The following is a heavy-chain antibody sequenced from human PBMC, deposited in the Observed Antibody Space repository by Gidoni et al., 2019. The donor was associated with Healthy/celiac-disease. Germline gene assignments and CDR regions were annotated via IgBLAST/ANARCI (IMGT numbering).Heavy chain of an antibody. Sequence: QLQLQESGSGLVKPSQTLSLTCAVSAGSISSGGYSWSWIRQPPGKGLEWIGYIYHSGSTYYNPSLKSRVTISVDRSKNQFSLKLSSVTAADTAVYYCARAQGSGSSGVDYWGQGTLVTVSS. V-gene: IGHV4-30-2*01. J-gene: IGHJ4*02. CDR3: ARAQGSGSSGVDY. CDR1: AGSISSGGYS. D-gene: IGHD1-26*01. CDR2: IYHSGST.